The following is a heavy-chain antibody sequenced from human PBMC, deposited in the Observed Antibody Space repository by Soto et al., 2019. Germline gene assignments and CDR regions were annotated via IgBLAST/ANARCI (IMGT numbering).Heavy chain of an antibody. D-gene: IGHD6-19*01. V-gene: IGHV1-69*01. J-gene: IGHJ6*02. CDR3: ARRIGYSSGWGDYYYGMDV. Sequence: QVQLVQSGAEVKKPGSSVKVSCKASGGTFSSYAISWVRQAPGQGLEWMGGIIPIFGTANYAQKFQGRVTITADESTRAAYMELSSLRSEDTAVYYCARRIGYSSGWGDYYYGMDVWGQGTTVTVSS. CDR2: IIPIFGTA. CDR1: GGTFSSYA.